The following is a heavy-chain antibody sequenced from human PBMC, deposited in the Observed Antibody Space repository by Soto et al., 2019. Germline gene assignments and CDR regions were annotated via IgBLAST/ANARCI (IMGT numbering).Heavy chain of an antibody. CDR1: GYTFISYY. Sequence: QVQLVQSGAEVKKPGASVKVSCKTSGYTFISYYVHWVRQAPGQGLEWMGVINPGDGGTSYAQKVQARVTMTTDTSTSTVYMELSSLRSEDTAVFYCARDLSPGLFDYWGQGTLVTVSS. CDR3: ARDLSPGLFDY. CDR2: INPGDGGT. J-gene: IGHJ4*02. D-gene: IGHD3-3*02. V-gene: IGHV1-46*01.